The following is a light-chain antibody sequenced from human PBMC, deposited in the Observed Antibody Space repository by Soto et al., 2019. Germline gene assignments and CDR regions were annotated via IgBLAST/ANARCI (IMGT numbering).Light chain of an antibody. V-gene: IGKV1-5*01. J-gene: IGKJ5*01. CDR1: QNIASS. CDR2: GGS. CDR3: LQYNTFSAT. Sequence: DSQMTQSPSTLSPSVGDRVTITCRASQNIASSFAWYQQKPGKAPKVLIYGGSTLESGVPSRFSGSGSGTHFTLTITNLQPGDFATYYCLQYNTFSATFGQGTRLETK.